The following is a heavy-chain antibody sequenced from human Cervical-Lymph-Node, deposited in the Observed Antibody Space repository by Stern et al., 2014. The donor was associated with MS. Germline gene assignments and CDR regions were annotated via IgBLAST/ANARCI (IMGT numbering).Heavy chain of an antibody. J-gene: IGHJ5*02. CDR3: ARAVVSLGHCSSSSCYIGGLGFDP. V-gene: IGHV1-2*02. CDR1: GYTFTDHY. CDR2: IRPSNRGP. Sequence: QVPLVPSGAEAEKPGASVKVSFGAFGYTFTDHYINWIRQAPGPGLALVGSIRPSNRGPSFAQQFHGTVTMTRDTPLSTAHIETPRLTADDTAVDYGARAVVSLGHCSSSSCYIGGLGFDPWGQGTLVIVSS. D-gene: IGHD2-2*02.